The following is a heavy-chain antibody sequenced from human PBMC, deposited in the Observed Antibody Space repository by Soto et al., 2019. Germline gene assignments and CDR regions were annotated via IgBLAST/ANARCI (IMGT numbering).Heavy chain of an antibody. J-gene: IGHJ6*03. D-gene: IGHD6-13*01. V-gene: IGHV1-8*01. CDR3: ARARRESAAGSPRYYYYYMDV. Sequence: ASVKVSCKASGYTFTSYDINWVRQATGQGLEWMGWMNPNSGNTGYAQKFQGRVTMTRNTSISTAYMELSSLRSEDTAVYYCARARRESAAGSPRYYYYYMDVWGKGTTVTVS. CDR2: MNPNSGNT. CDR1: GYTFTSYD.